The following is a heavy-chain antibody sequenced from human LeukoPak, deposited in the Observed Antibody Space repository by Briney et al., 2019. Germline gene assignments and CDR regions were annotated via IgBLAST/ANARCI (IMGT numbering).Heavy chain of an antibody. Sequence: GGSLRHSCAASGFTFSNYWLTWFRQAPGQGLEWVANIKQDGSEKHYVDSVKGRFTISRDNAKNSLYLQMNSLRAEDTAVYYCARDRQIAYWGQGTLVTVSS. CDR2: IKQDGSEK. CDR1: GFTFSNYW. CDR3: ARDRQIAY. J-gene: IGHJ4*02. V-gene: IGHV3-7*01.